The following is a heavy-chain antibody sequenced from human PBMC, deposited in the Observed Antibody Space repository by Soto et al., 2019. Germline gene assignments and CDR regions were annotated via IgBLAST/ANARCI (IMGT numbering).Heavy chain of an antibody. CDR1: GFTVSGKKY. CDR2: LYDVDGT. Sequence: DVQLVESGGGLIQPGGSLRLSCAASGFTVSGKKYLAWVRQAPGKGLEWVSALYDVDGTYYADSVKGRFTTSADSLKNIGYLQMNGLRPDDTAVYYCASWHLREHAYDIWGQGTAVTVSS. V-gene: IGHV3-53*01. J-gene: IGHJ3*02. CDR3: ASWHLREHAYDI. D-gene: IGHD4-17*01.